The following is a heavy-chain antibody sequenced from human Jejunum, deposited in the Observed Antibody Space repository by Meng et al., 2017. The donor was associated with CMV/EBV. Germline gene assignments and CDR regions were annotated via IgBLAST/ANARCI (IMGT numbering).Heavy chain of an antibody. J-gene: IGHJ4*02. D-gene: IGHD3-10*01. CDR2: ISRSTTYI. Sequence: CAASGFTFSAYTMRWVRQAPGQRLEWVSSISRSTTYIYYADSVKGRFSISRDNAKNSLSLQMHSLRVEDTATYFCAKVGSRYYFDSWGQGALVTVSS. V-gene: IGHV3-21*01. CDR3: AKVGSRYYFDS. CDR1: GFTFSAYT.